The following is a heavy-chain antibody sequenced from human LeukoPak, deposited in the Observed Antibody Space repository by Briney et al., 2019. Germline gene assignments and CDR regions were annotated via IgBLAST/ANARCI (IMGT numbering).Heavy chain of an antibody. V-gene: IGHV1-18*01. CDR1: GYSFTSYG. J-gene: IGHJ4*02. Sequence: ASVKVSCKASGYSFTSYGISWVRQAPGQGLERMAWISGYNGNTNYAQKFQGRVTMTTDTSTSTAYMGLRSLRSDDTAVYYCAREYRDYYDSSGYYLDYWGQGTLVTVSS. CDR2: ISGYNGNT. CDR3: AREYRDYYDSSGYYLDY. D-gene: IGHD3-22*01.